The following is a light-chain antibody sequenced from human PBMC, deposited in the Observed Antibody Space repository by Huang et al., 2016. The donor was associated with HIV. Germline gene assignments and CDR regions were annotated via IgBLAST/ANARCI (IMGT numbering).Light chain of an antibody. Sequence: EVVMTQSPVTLSVSPGERATLSCGARQSVNNKLAWFQQKPGQAPRPLIHDAYIRATGIPDRFRGSGSGTEFTLTISSLQSEDFAVYYCQQYNNWPPWTFGQGTKVEIK. V-gene: IGKV3-15*01. J-gene: IGKJ1*01. CDR3: QQYNNWPPWT. CDR2: DAY. CDR1: QSVNNK.